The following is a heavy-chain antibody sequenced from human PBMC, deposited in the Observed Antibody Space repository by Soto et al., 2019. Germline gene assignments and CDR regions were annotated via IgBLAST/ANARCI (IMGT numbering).Heavy chain of an antibody. Sequence: VAVISYDGSNKYYADSVKGRFTISRDNSKNTLYLQMNSLRAEDTAVYYCAKDRGRLELRHFRYYYYGMDVWGQGTTVTVSS. J-gene: IGHJ6*02. V-gene: IGHV3-30*18. CDR2: ISYDGSNK. CDR3: AKDRGRLELRHFRYYYYGMDV. D-gene: IGHD1-7*01.